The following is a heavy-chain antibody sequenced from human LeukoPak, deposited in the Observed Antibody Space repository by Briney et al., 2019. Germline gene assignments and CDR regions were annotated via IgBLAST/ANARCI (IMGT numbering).Heavy chain of an antibody. J-gene: IGHJ6*03. V-gene: IGHV4-39*01. D-gene: IGHD6-13*01. CDR3: ARGDSIAAAGYYYYYYMDV. CDR1: GGSISSSSYY. CDR2: IYYNGST. Sequence: PSETLSLTCTVSGGSISSSSYYWGWIRQPPGKGLEWIGSIYYNGSTYYNPSLKSRVTISVDTSKNQMSLTLSSVATEDTAVYYCARGDSIAAAGYYYYYYMDVWGKGTTVTISS.